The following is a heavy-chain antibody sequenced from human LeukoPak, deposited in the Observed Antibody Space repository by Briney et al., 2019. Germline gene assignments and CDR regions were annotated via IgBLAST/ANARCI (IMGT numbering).Heavy chain of an antibody. Sequence: SETLSLTCTVSGGSISISSYYWGWLRQPPGKGLEWIGSIYYSGSTYYNPSLKSRVTISVDTSKNQFSLKLSSVTAANTAVYYCARHPRNYYGSGISDYWGQGTLVTVSS. CDR3: ARHPRNYYGSGISDY. CDR2: IYYSGST. J-gene: IGHJ4*02. CDR1: GGSISISSYY. D-gene: IGHD3-10*01. V-gene: IGHV4-39*01.